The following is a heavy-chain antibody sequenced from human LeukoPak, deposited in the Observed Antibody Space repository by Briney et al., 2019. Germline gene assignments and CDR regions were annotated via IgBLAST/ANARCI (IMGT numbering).Heavy chain of an antibody. CDR3: AKAVAAAGPDY. CDR1: GFTFDDYA. D-gene: IGHD6-13*01. J-gene: IGHJ4*02. Sequence: PGGSLRLSCAASGFTFDDYAMHWVRQAPGKGLEWVSGISWNSGSIGYADSVKGRFTISRDNAKNSLYLQMNSLRAEDTALYYCAKAVAAAGPDYRGQGTLVTVSS. V-gene: IGHV3-9*01. CDR2: ISWNSGSI.